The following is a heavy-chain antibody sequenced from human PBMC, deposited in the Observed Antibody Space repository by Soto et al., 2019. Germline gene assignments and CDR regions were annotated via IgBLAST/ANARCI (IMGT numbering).Heavy chain of an antibody. CDR2: ISGSGGTT. CDR1: GFTFTNYA. V-gene: IGHV3-23*01. D-gene: IGHD3-16*02. J-gene: IGHJ6*02. CDR3: ALLSGDGGFIPSN. Sequence: EVQLLESGGGLVQPGASLRLSCAASGFTFTNYAINWVRQAPGKGLEWVSAISGSGGTTFYADSAKGRFTISRDKSKNTVYLQMNSLTAEDSAVYYCALLSGDGGFIPSNWGQGTTVTVSS.